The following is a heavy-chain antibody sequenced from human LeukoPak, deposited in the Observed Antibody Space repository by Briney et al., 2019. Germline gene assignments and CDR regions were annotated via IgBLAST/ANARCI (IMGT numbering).Heavy chain of an antibody. CDR1: GYSFTSYW. V-gene: IGHV5-10-1*01. CDR3: ARGMRTLDWYFDH. D-gene: IGHD6-13*01. CDR2: IDPTDSYI. Sequence: GESLKISCKGSGYSFTSYWISWVRQVPGKGLEWMGTIDPTDSYINKSPSFQGHVTISADKSVSTAYLQWSSLKASDTAIYYCARGMRTLDWYFDHWGRGTLVTVSS. J-gene: IGHJ2*01.